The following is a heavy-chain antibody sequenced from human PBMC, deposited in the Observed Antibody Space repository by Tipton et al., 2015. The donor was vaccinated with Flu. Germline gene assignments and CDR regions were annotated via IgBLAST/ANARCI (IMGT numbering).Heavy chain of an antibody. V-gene: IGHV4-39*07. D-gene: IGHD6-13*01. Sequence: TLSLTCTVSGGSISSSSYYWGWIRQPPGKGLEWIGSIYYSGSTYYNPSLKSRVTISVDTSKNQFSLKLSSVTAADTAVYYCARDLGSTGGSCHWGQGTLVTVSS. CDR2: IYYSGST. J-gene: IGHJ4*02. CDR3: ARDLGSTGGSCH. CDR1: GGSISSSSYY.